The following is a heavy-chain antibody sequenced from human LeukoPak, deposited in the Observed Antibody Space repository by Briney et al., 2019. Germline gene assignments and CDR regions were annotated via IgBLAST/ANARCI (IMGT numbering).Heavy chain of an antibody. D-gene: IGHD1-26*01. Sequence: GESLKISCKGYGYRLTNSWIGWFGQLPGKGLDWMGIIYPVDSDTRYRPSFQGQVTISADKSISTANLQWSSLKASDTAIYYCARHPSGTYSPFDYWGQGTLVTVSS. CDR1: GYRLTNSW. V-gene: IGHV5-51*01. J-gene: IGHJ4*02. CDR2: IYPVDSDT. CDR3: ARHPSGTYSPFDY.